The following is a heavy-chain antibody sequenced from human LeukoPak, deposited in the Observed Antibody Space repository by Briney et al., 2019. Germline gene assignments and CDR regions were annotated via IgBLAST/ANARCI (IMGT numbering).Heavy chain of an antibody. CDR1: GGSVSSHF. Sequence: KPSETLSLTCTVSGGSVSSHFWSWIRQPPGKGLEWIGYIYNSGITNYNPSLKSRVTMSVDTFKNQFSLMLRSVTAADTAVYYCARDHLPAGAPGYYMDVWGKGTTVTVSS. D-gene: IGHD4/OR15-4a*01. CDR3: ARDHLPAGAPGYYMDV. J-gene: IGHJ6*03. V-gene: IGHV4-59*02. CDR2: IYNSGIT.